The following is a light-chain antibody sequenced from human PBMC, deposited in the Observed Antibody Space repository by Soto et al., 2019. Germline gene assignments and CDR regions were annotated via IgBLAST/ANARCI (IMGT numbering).Light chain of an antibody. Sequence: QSVLTQPPSVSGAPGQRVTISCTGSSSNIGAGYDVHWYQQLPGTAPKRLMYGNSNRPSGVPDRFSGSKSGTSASLAITGLRAEDEADYYCQSYDSSLRVVFGGGTKLTVL. CDR3: QSYDSSLRVV. CDR2: GNS. V-gene: IGLV1-40*01. J-gene: IGLJ2*01. CDR1: SSNIGAGYD.